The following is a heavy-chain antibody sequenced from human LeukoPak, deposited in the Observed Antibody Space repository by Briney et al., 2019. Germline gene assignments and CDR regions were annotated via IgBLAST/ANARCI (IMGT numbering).Heavy chain of an antibody. CDR1: GGSISSYY. D-gene: IGHD6-13*01. J-gene: IGHJ5*02. V-gene: IGHV4-39*07. Sequence: PSETLSLTCTVSGGSISSYYWGWIRQPPGKGLEWIGSIYYSGSTYYNPSLKSRVTISVDTSKNQFSLKLSSVTAADTAVYYCARGSLGRYSSSWFDPWGQGTLVTVSS. CDR3: ARGSLGRYSSSWFDP. CDR2: IYYSGST.